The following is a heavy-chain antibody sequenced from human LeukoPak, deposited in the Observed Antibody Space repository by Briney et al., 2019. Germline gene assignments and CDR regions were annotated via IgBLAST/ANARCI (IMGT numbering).Heavy chain of an antibody. J-gene: IGHJ4*02. D-gene: IGHD2-8*01. CDR2: ISLTGLT. Sequence: SGTLSLTCAVSGDSISSSNWWSWVRQPPGQGLEWIGEISLTGLTHYNPSLESRVTVSLDKSKNQLSLNLTSVTAADTAVYYCSRENGAFSPFGYWGQGTLVTVLS. CDR3: SRENGAFSPFGY. CDR1: GDSISSSNW. V-gene: IGHV4-4*02.